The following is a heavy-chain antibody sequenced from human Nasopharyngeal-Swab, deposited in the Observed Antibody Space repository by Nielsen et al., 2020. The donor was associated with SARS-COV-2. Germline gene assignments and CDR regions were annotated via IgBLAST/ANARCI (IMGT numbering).Heavy chain of an antibody. V-gene: IGHV3-21*01. D-gene: IGHD4-17*01. CDR2: ISSSSSYI. CDR3: ARDTSTVTNVGGMDV. J-gene: IGHJ6*02. CDR1: GFTFSSYS. Sequence: GESLKISCAAPGFTFSSYSMNWVRQAPGKGLEWVSSISSSSSYIYYADSVKGRFTISRDNAKNSLYLQMNSLRAEDTAVYYCARDTSTVTNVGGMDVWGQGTTVTVSS.